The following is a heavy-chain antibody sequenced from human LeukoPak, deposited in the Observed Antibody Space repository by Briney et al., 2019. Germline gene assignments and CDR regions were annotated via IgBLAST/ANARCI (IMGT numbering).Heavy chain of an antibody. Sequence: SETLSLTXTVSGGSISSGDYYWSWIRQPPGKGLEWIGYIYYSGSTYYNPSLKSRVTISVDTSKNQFSLKLSSVTAADTAVYYCARVGGHSNSHYYYYMDVWGKGTTVTVSS. CDR1: GGSISSGDYY. CDR3: ARVGGHSNSHYYYYMDV. V-gene: IGHV4-30-4*08. J-gene: IGHJ6*03. D-gene: IGHD4-11*01. CDR2: IYYSGST.